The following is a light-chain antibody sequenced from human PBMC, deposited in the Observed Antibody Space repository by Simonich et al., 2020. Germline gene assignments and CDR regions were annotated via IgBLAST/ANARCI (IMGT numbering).Light chain of an antibody. Sequence: NFMLTQPHSSSESPGKTVTISCTRSSGGIASNYVQWYQQRPGSAPTTVIYEEKQRPSGVPDRFSGSIDSSTNSASLTISGLKTEDEADYYCQSYDSSIWVFGGGTKLTVL. CDR3: QSYDSSIWV. J-gene: IGLJ3*02. V-gene: IGLV6-57*03. CDR2: EEK. CDR1: SGGIASNY.